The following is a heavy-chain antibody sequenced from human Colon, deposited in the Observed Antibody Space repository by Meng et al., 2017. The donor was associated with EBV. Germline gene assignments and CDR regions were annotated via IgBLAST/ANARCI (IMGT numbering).Heavy chain of an antibody. Sequence: QAQLPQWGAGLLKPSETLSLTCGVSGGSLSGYYWSCIRHFPGRTLEFIGDINHSGSANYNPSLRSRVTISVDTSKNQIFLNLHSVTAADTAAYHCARTFGYCSNNNCPRTLGYWGQGTLVTVSS. CDR1: GGSLSGYY. J-gene: IGHJ4*02. D-gene: IGHD2-2*03. V-gene: IGHV4-34*02. CDR2: INHSGSA. CDR3: ARTFGYCSNNNCPRTLGY.